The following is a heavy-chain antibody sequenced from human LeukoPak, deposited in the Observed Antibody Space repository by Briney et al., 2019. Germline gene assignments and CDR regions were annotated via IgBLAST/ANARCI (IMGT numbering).Heavy chain of an antibody. J-gene: IGHJ4*02. V-gene: IGHV3-7*03. D-gene: IGHD5-12*01. CDR3: ARDPLGYSGYNYDDY. Sequence: PGGSLRLSCAASAFTFSGYWMTWVRQAPGKGLEWVANVNQDGNNKNYVESVKGRFTISRDNAKNSLYLQMNSLRAEDTAVYYCARDPLGYSGYNYDDYWGQGTLVTVSS. CDR1: AFTFSGYW. CDR2: VNQDGNNK.